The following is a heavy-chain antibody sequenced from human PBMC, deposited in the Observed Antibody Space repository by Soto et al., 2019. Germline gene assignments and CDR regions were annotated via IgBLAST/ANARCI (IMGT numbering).Heavy chain of an antibody. CDR3: ARTDSSQYYYYGMGV. CDR1: GYTFTSYG. CDR2: ISAYNGNT. D-gene: IGHD4-4*01. Sequence: ASVKVSCKASGYTFTSYGISWVRQAPGQGLEWMGWISAYNGNTNYAQKLQGRVTMTTDTSTSTAYMELRSLRSDDTAVYYCARTDSSQYYYYGMGVWGQGTTVTFSS. V-gene: IGHV1-18*04. J-gene: IGHJ6*02.